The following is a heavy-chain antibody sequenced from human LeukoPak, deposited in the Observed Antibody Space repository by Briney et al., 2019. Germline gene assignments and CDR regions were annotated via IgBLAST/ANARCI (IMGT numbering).Heavy chain of an antibody. Sequence: SVKVSCKASGGTFSSYAISWVRQAPGQGLEWMGGIIPIFGTANYAQKFQGRVTITADESTSTAYMELSSLGSEDTAVYYCARLGILGGEQQLVFDYWGQGTLVTVSS. J-gene: IGHJ4*02. CDR3: ARLGILGGEQQLVFDY. V-gene: IGHV1-69*01. CDR1: GGTFSSYA. D-gene: IGHD6-13*01. CDR2: IIPIFGTA.